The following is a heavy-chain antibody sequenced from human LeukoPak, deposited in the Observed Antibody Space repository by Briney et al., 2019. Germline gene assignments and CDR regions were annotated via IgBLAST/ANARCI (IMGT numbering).Heavy chain of an antibody. J-gene: IGHJ4*02. D-gene: IGHD5-12*01. Sequence: GSLRLSCAASGFTFSSYAMSWVRQAPGKGLEWVSSISNSGGRTFYTDSVKGRFTISRDNSKITLYLQMNSLRAEDTAVYYCAKSYNGYESKPDYWGQGTLVTVSS. CDR3: AKSYNGYESKPDY. V-gene: IGHV3-23*01. CDR2: ISNSGGRT. CDR1: GFTFSSYA.